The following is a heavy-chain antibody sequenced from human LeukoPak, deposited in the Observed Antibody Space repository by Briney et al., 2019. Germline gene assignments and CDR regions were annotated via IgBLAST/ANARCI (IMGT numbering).Heavy chain of an antibody. CDR3: ASGWNDFPGPGCYYGMDV. Sequence: ASVKVSCKVSGYTLTELSMHWVRQAPGKGLEWMGGFDPEDGETIYAQKFQGRVTMTEDTSTDTAYMELSSLRSEDTAVYYCASGWNDFPGPGCYYGMDVWGQGTTVTVSS. V-gene: IGHV1-24*01. CDR2: FDPEDGET. CDR1: GYTLTELS. D-gene: IGHD1-1*01. J-gene: IGHJ6*02.